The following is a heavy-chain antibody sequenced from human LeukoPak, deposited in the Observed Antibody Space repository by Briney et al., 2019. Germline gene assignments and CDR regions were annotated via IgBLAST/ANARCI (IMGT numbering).Heavy chain of an antibody. D-gene: IGHD3-10*01. V-gene: IGHV3-23*01. CDR1: GFTFSSYS. CDR3: AKSRGALIISYYFDY. CDR2: ISGSGGST. J-gene: IGHJ4*02. Sequence: GGSLRLSCAASGFTFSSYSFNWIRQAPGKGLEWVSAISGSGGSTYYADSVKGRFTISRDNSKNTLYLQMNSLRAEDTAVYYCAKSRGALIISYYFDYWGQGTLVTVSS.